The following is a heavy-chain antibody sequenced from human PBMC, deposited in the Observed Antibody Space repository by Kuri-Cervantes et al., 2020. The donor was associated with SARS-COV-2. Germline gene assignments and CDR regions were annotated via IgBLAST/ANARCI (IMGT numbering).Heavy chain of an antibody. V-gene: IGHV3-30-3*01. D-gene: IGHD2-21*01. J-gene: IGHJ4*02. CDR1: GFTFFSYA. Sequence: GGSLRLSCAASGFTFFSYAMHWARQAPGKGLEWVAIISYDGSNKYYADSVKGRFTISRDNSKNTLYLQMKSLRSEDTAMYYCAKDRVGVQDFWGQGTLVTVSS. CDR2: ISYDGSNK. CDR3: AKDRVGVQDF.